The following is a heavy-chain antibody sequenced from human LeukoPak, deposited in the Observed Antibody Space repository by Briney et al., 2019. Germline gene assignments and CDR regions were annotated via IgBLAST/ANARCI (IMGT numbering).Heavy chain of an antibody. V-gene: IGHV3-74*03. Sequence: GGSLRLSCAASGFTVSSNYMNWVRQAPGKGLVWVSRIYSDGSSYTADSVKGRFTISRDNAKDTLYLQMNSLRVEDTAVYYCARGGGIYGLWDYWGQGTLVTVSS. CDR2: IYSDGSSY. CDR3: ARGGGIYGLWDY. D-gene: IGHD1-26*01. CDR1: GFTVSSNY. J-gene: IGHJ4*02.